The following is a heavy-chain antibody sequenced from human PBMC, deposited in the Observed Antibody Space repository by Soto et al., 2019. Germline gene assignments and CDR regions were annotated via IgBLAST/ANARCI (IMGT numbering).Heavy chain of an antibody. J-gene: IGHJ6*02. Sequence: GGSLRLSCAASGFTFSSYGMHWVRQAPGKGLEWVAVIWYDGSNKYYADSVKGRFTISRDNSKNTLYLQMNSLRAEDTAVYYCARDHSGVLRYFDWSSYGMDVWGQGTTVTVSS. CDR2: IWYDGSNK. CDR3: ARDHSGVLRYFDWSSYGMDV. V-gene: IGHV3-33*01. CDR1: GFTFSSYG. D-gene: IGHD3-9*01.